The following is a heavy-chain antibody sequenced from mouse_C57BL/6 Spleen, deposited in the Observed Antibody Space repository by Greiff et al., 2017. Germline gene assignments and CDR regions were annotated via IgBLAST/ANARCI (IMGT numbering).Heavy chain of an antibody. CDR2: IYPGSGST. CDR1: GYTFTSYW. CDR3: ARGGVTTVVSWYFDV. D-gene: IGHD1-1*01. J-gene: IGHJ1*03. V-gene: IGHV1-55*01. Sequence: VKLQQPGAELVKPGASVKMSCKASGYTFTSYWLTWVKQRPGQGLEWIGDIYPGSGSTNYNEQFKNKATLTVDTSSSTAYMQLSSLTSEDSAVYYCARGGVTTVVSWYFDVWGTGTTVTVSS.